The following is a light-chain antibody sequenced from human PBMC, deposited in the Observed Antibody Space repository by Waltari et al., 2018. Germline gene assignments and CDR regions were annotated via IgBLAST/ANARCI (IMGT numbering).Light chain of an antibody. J-gene: IGLJ1*01. CDR1: SSDVGGYNY. CDR2: DVS. CDR3: GSYTSSSPYV. V-gene: IGLV2-14*03. Sequence: QSALTQPASVSGSPGQSITISCTGTSSDVGGYNYVSCYQQHPGKAPKLMIYDVSDRPAGISNRFSGSKSGNTASLTISGLQAEDEADYYCGSYTSSSPYVFGTGTKVTVL.